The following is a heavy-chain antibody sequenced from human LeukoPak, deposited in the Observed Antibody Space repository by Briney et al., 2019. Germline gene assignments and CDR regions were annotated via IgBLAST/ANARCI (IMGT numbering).Heavy chain of an antibody. Sequence: GGSLRLSCAASGFTFDDYAMHWVRQAPGKGLEWVSGISWNSGSIGYADSVKGRFTISRDNAKNSLYLQMNSLRAEDTALYYCAKDTTLNFYGDHNWLDPWGQGTLVTVSS. CDR2: ISWNSGSI. CDR1: GFTFDDYA. CDR3: AKDTTLNFYGDHNWLDP. V-gene: IGHV3-9*01. D-gene: IGHD4-17*01. J-gene: IGHJ5*02.